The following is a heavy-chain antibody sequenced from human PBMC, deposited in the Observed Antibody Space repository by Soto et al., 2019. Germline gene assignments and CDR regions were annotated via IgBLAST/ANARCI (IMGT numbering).Heavy chain of an antibody. D-gene: IGHD2-21*02. CDR3: ARVVVTAFDAFDI. CDR2: ISSSSSYI. CDR1: GFTFSSYS. V-gene: IGHV3-21*01. J-gene: IGHJ3*02. Sequence: GGSLRLSFAASGFTFSSYSMNWVRQAPGKGLEWVSSISSSSSYIYYADSVKGRCTISRDNAKNSLYLQMNSLRAEDTAVYYCARVVVTAFDAFDIWGQGTMVTVSS.